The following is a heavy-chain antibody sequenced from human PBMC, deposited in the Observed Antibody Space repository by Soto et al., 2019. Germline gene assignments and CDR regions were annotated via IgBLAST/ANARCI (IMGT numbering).Heavy chain of an antibody. D-gene: IGHD3-22*01. V-gene: IGHV4-39*01. CDR3: ARQSYFDGAGYYLGWFDP. CDR1: GASMTSSIFY. J-gene: IGHJ5*02. CDR2: LNYGGTT. Sequence: SETLSLTCSVSGASMTSSIFYWVWLPRAPGKGLEWIGSLNYGGTTYHSPSLEGRVTMSVDTSKKEFSLNVISVTAADTAIYYCARQSYFDGAGYYLGWFDPWGQGTLVTVSS.